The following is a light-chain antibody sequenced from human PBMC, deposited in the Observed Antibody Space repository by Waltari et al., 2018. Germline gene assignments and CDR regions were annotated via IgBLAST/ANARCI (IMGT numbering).Light chain of an antibody. CDR3: LHATFWPWT. V-gene: IGKV2-30*02. Sequence: DVVVTQSPLSLPVTLGQPASVSCRSSRSLAHSDGNTYLSWFHQRPGQSPRRLIYKVSNRDSGVPDRFSGSGSGTDFTLKINRVEAEDVGLYYCLHATFWPWTFGQGTKVEIK. J-gene: IGKJ1*01. CDR2: KVS. CDR1: RSLAHSDGNTY.